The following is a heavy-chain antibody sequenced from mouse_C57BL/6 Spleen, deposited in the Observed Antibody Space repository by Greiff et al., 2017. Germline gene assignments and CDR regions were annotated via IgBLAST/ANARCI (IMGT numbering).Heavy chain of an antibody. Sequence: QVQLQQSGPELVKPGASVKISCKASGYAFSSSWMNWVKQRPGKGLEWIGRIYPGDGDTNYNRKFKGKATLTADKSSSTAYMQLSSLTSEDSAVYFCARGRAMDYWGQGTSVTVSS. J-gene: IGHJ4*01. CDR3: ARGRAMDY. CDR1: GYAFSSSW. CDR2: IYPGDGDT. V-gene: IGHV1-82*01.